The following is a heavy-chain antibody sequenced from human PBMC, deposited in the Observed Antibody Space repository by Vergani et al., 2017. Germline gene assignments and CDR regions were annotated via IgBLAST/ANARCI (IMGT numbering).Heavy chain of an antibody. V-gene: IGHV4-31*03. Sequence: HVQLQESGPGLVKPSQTLALTCTVAGDSMSGGSYYWTWIRQRPGSGLEWIGYIYNRGTTEYNPSLKSRISFSVDPSKNQFSLKLTSVTAADTAVYYCARXFWVSQGVGAFETWGRGTEVSVSS. CDR3: ARXFWVSQGVGAFET. D-gene: IGHD3-3*02. J-gene: IGHJ3*02. CDR1: GDSMSGGSYY. CDR2: IYNRGTT.